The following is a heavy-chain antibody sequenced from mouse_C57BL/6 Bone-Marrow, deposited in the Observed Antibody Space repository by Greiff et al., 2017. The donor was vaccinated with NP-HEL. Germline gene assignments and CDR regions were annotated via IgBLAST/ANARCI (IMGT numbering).Heavy chain of an antibody. CDR2: INPNNGGT. D-gene: IGHD2-4*01. V-gene: IGHV1-22*01. J-gene: IGHJ2*01. CDR3: AREGLYDYYFDY. Sequence: EVQLQQSGPELVKPGASVKMSCKASGYTFTDYNMHWVKPSHGKSLEWIGYINPNNGGTSYNQKFKGKATLTVNKSSSTAYMELRSLTSEDSAVYYFAREGLYDYYFDYWGQGTTLTVSS. CDR1: GYTFTDYN.